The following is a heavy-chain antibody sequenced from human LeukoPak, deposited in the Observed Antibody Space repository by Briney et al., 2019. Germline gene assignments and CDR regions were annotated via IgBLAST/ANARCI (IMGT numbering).Heavy chain of an antibody. D-gene: IGHD6-19*01. Sequence: GESLKISRKGSGYSFTSYWIGWVRQMPGKGLEWMGIIYPGDSDTRYSPSFQGQVTISADKSISTAYLQWSSLKASDTAMYYCARAASLRGWYKYYFDYWGQGTLVTVSS. CDR3: ARAASLRGWYKYYFDY. CDR1: GYSFTSYW. J-gene: IGHJ4*02. CDR2: IYPGDSDT. V-gene: IGHV5-51*01.